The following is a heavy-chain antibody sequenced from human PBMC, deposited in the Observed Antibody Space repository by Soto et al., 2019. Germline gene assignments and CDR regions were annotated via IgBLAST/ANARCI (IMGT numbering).Heavy chain of an antibody. D-gene: IGHD2-2*01. V-gene: IGHV4-34*01. CDR2: INHSGST. CDR1: GGSFSGYY. CDR3: ARVTEDIVVNWFDP. Sequence: QVQLQQWGAGLLKPSETLSLTCAVYGGSFSGYYWSWIRQPPGKGLEWIGEINHSGSTNYNPSLKRRVTISVDTAKNQFSLKLSSVTAADTAVYYCARVTEDIVVNWFDPWGQGTLVTVSS. J-gene: IGHJ5*02.